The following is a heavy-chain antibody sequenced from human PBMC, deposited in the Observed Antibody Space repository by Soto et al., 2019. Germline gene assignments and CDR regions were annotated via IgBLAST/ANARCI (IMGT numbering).Heavy chain of an antibody. CDR1: GFTFSSYG. J-gene: IGHJ6*02. CDR3: AKDLAAAGYYYYGMDV. V-gene: IGHV3-30*18. CDR2: ISYDGSNK. Sequence: PGESLKISCAASGFTFSSYGMHWVRQAPGKGLEWVAVISYDGSNKYYADSVKGRFTISRDNSKNTLYLQMNSLRAEDTAVYYCAKDLAAAGYYYYGMDVWGQGPTVTVPS. D-gene: IGHD6-13*01.